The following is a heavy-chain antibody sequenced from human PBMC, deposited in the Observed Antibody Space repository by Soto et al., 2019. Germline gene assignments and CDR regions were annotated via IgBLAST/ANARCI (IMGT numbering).Heavy chain of an antibody. Sequence: QVQLQESGPGLVKPSGTLSLTCAVSGGSISSSNWWSWVRQPPGKGLEWIGEIYHSGSTNYNPSLKRRVTLSVDKSNNQFSRELRSVTAADTAVYYCARGISSSWYGYYYYGMDVWGQGTTVTVSS. J-gene: IGHJ6*02. V-gene: IGHV4-4*02. CDR2: IYHSGST. CDR1: GGSISSSNW. CDR3: ARGISSSWYGYYYYGMDV. D-gene: IGHD6-13*01.